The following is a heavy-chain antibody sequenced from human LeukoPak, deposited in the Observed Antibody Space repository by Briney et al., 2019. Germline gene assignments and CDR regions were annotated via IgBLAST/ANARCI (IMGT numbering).Heavy chain of an antibody. CDR1: GFTFSSYV. D-gene: IGHD2-2*01. CDR3: AKDPFVVVPAARKRTDY. V-gene: IGHV3-30*02. CDR2: IRYDGSNK. J-gene: IGHJ4*02. Sequence: GGSLRLSCAASGFTFSSYVMHRGRQAPGKGLGWVAFIRYDGSNKYYADSVKGRFTISRDNSKNTLYLQMNSLRAEDTAVYYCAKDPFVVVPAARKRTDYWGQGTLVTVSS.